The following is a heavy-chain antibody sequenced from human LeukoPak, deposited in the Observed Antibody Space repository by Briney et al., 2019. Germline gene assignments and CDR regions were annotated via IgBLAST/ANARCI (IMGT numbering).Heavy chain of an antibody. CDR2: INPNSGGT. J-gene: IGHJ4*02. D-gene: IGHD3-9*01. Sequence: ASVKVSCKASGYTFTGYYMHWVRQAPGQGLEWMGWINPNSGGTNYAQKFQGRVTMTRDTSISAAYMELSRLRSDDTAVYYYARENYDILTGYHDWGQGTLVTVSS. CDR3: ARENYDILTGYHD. V-gene: IGHV1-2*02. CDR1: GYTFTGYY.